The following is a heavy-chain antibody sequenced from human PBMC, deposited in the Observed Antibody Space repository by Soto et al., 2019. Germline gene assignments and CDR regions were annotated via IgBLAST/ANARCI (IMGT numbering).Heavy chain of an antibody. CDR3: ARATYSSGWYNWFDP. CDR1: GGSISSYY. CDR2: IYYSGST. D-gene: IGHD6-19*01. J-gene: IGHJ5*02. V-gene: IGHV4-59*01. Sequence: SETLSLTCTVSGGSISSYYWSWIRQPPGKGLGWIGYIYYSGSTNYNPSLKSRVTISVDTSKNQFSLKLSSVTAADTAVYYCARATYSSGWYNWFDPCGQGTLVPVPS.